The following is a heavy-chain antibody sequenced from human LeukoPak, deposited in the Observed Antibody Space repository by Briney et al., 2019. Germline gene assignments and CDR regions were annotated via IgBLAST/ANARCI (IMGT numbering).Heavy chain of an antibody. D-gene: IGHD3-3*01. V-gene: IGHV3-33*01. CDR2: IWYDGSNK. CDR3: ARDERVRTYYDFWSGYYRDYGMDV. J-gene: IGHJ6*02. CDR1: GFTFSSYG. Sequence: GGSLRLSCAASGFTFSSYGMHWVRQAPGKGLEWMAVIWYDGSNKYYADSVKGRFTISRDNSKNTLYLQMNSLRAEDTAVYYCARDERVRTYYDFWSGYYRDYGMDVWGQGTTVTVSS.